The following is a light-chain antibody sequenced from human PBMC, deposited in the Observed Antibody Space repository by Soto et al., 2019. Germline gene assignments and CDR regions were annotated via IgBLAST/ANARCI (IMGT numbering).Light chain of an antibody. J-gene: IGKJ2*01. V-gene: IGKV1-5*03. CDR1: QSISSW. CDR3: QEYSYSYN. CDR2: KAS. Sequence: DIQMTQSPSTLSASVGDRVTITCRASQSISSWLAWYQQKPGKAPKLLIYKASVLESGVPLRFSGSGSGTDFTLTISSLQPDDYATYYCQEYSYSYNFGLGTKLEIK.